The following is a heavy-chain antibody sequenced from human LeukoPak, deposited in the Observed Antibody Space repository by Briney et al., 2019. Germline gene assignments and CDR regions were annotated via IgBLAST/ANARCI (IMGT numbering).Heavy chain of an antibody. J-gene: IGHJ3*02. CDR1: GYTFTSYY. CDR3: ARRLGLRWDLQAFDI. Sequence: ASVKVSCKASGYTFTSYYIQWVRQAPGQGLEWMGTINPSGGSTSYAQKFQGRVTITRNTSISTAYMELSSLRSEDTAVYYCARRLGLRWDLQAFDIWGQGTMVTVSS. V-gene: IGHV1-46*01. D-gene: IGHD4-23*01. CDR2: INPSGGST.